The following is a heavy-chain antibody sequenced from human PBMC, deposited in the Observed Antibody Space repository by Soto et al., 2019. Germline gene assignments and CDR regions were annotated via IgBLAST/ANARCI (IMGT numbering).Heavy chain of an antibody. D-gene: IGHD3-22*01. V-gene: IGHV1-69*13. Sequence: GASVKVSCKASGYTFTSYGISWVRQAPGQGLEWMGGIIPIFGTANYAQKFQGRVTITADESTSTAYMELSSLRSEDTALYYCARDRGPSSGYYPYWFDPWGQGTLVTVSS. CDR1: GYTFTSYG. CDR3: ARDRGPSSGYYPYWFDP. CDR2: IIPIFGTA. J-gene: IGHJ5*02.